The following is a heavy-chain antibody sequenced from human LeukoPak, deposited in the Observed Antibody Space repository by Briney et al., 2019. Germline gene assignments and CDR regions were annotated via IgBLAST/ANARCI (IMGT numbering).Heavy chain of an antibody. CDR1: GFTFDDYA. CDR2: ISWNSGSI. D-gene: IGHD2-15*01. J-gene: IGHJ4*02. Sequence: PGGSLRLSCAASGFTFDDYAMHWVRQAPGKGLEWVSGISWNSGSIGYADSVKGRFTISRDNAKNSLYLQMNSLRAEDTALYYCAKAVAPVVVAATLHYWGQGTLVTVSS. CDR3: AKAVAPVVVAATLHY. V-gene: IGHV3-9*01.